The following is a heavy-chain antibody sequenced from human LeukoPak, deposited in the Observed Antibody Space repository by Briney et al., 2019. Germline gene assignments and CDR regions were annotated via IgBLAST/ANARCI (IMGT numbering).Heavy chain of an antibody. J-gene: IGHJ6*02. CDR2: IKQDGSEK. CDR3: ARSPPTYYDFWSGYYRGYYGMDV. D-gene: IGHD3-3*01. Sequence: GGSLRLSCAASGFTFSSYWMSWVRQAPGKGLEWVANIKQDGSEKYYVDSVKGRFTISRDNAKNSLYLQMNSLRAEDTAVYYCARSPPTYYDFWSGYYRGYYGMDVWGQGATVTVSS. CDR1: GFTFSSYW. V-gene: IGHV3-7*03.